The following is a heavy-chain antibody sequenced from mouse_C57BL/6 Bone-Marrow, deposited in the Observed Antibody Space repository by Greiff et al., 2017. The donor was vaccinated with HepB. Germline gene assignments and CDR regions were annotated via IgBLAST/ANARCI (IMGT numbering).Heavy chain of an antibody. CDR1: GYTFTSYW. D-gene: IGHD1-1*01. V-gene: IGHV1-55*01. CDR2: IYPGSGST. CDR3: ARITTVVATMDYYDMDC. Sequence: VQLQQSGAELVKPGASVKMSCKASGYTFTSYWITWVKQRPGQGLEWIGDIYPGSGSTNYNEKFKSKATLTVDTSSSTAYMQLSSLTSEDSAVYYCARITTVVATMDYYDMDCWGQGTSVTVSS. J-gene: IGHJ4*01.